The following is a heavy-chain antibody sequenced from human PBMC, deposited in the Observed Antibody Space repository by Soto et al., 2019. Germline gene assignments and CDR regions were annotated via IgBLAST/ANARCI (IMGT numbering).Heavy chain of an antibody. V-gene: IGHV5-51*01. Sequence: PGESLKISCKGSGYRFTSYWIGWVRQMPGKGLEWMGIIYPGDSDTRYSPSFQGQVTISVDKSISTAYLQWSSLKASDTAMYYCARGDYDILTGSYKSYYGMDVWGQGTTVTVSS. CDR3: ARGDYDILTGSYKSYYGMDV. D-gene: IGHD3-9*01. CDR2: IYPGDSDT. CDR1: GYRFTSYW. J-gene: IGHJ6*02.